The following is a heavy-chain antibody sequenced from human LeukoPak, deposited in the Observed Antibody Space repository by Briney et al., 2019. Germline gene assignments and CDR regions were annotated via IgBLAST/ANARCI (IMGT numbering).Heavy chain of an antibody. Sequence: SETLSLTCSVSGYSVSSGYYWAWTRQPPGKGLEWIGTIYHSGTTYYNPSLNSRVSISVDTSKNHISLRLSSVTAADTAVYYCARTPDWSSDNWFDPWGQGTLVTVSS. V-gene: IGHV4-38-2*01. CDR3: ARTPDWSSDNWFDP. J-gene: IGHJ5*02. CDR1: GYSVSSGYY. D-gene: IGHD3-9*01. CDR2: IYHSGTT.